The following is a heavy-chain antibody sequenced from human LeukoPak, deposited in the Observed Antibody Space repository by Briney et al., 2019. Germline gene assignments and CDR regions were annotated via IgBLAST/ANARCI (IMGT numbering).Heavy chain of an antibody. D-gene: IGHD1-26*01. J-gene: IGHJ6*02. CDR3: ARHPGRRIGSYYYYYGMDV. CDR2: IYYSGST. Sequence: KPSETLSLTCTVSGGSISSYYWSWIRQPPGKGLEWIGYIYYSGSTNYNPSLKSRVTISVDTSKNQFSLKLSSVTAADTAVYYCARHPGRRIGSYYYYYGMDVWGQGTTVTVSS. V-gene: IGHV4-59*08. CDR1: GGSISSYY.